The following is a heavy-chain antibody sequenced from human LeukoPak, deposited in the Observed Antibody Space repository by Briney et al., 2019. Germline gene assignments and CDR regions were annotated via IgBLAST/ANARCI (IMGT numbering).Heavy chain of an antibody. V-gene: IGHV4-34*01. CDR2: INHSGST. CDR1: GFTFNNYW. D-gene: IGHD2-2*02. CDR3: ARGSRACSSTSCYKAYFDY. Sequence: GSLRLSCAASGFTFNNYWMSWIRQPPGKGLEWIGEINHSGSTNYNPSLKSRVTISVDTSKNQFSLKLSSVTAADTAVYYCARGSRACSSTSCYKAYFDYWGQGTLVTVSS. J-gene: IGHJ4*02.